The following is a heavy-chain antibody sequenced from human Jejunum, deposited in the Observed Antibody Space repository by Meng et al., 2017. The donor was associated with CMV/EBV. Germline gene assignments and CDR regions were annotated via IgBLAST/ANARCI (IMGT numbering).Heavy chain of an antibody. V-gene: IGHV3-74*03. CDR1: GFALRSYW. J-gene: IGHJ4*02. D-gene: IGHD2/OR15-2a*01. CDR3: ARGLEEYLGWEMGY. CDR2: IDIDGRDI. Sequence: VELVESGGGLVQPGGSLRLSCAVSGFALRSYWMHWVRQAPGKGLEWVSRIDIDGRDITYADSVKGRFTISRDTAKNMLYLEMNSLRVEDTAVYYCARGLEEYLGWEMGYWGQGTLVTV.